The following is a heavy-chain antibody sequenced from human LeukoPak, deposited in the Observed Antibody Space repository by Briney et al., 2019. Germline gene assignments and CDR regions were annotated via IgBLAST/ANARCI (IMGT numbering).Heavy chain of an antibody. D-gene: IGHD3-10*01. CDR3: ARHGGLVRGAYDAFDI. CDR2: IYYSGST. CDR1: GGSISSYY. J-gene: IGHJ3*02. V-gene: IGHV4-59*08. Sequence: SETLSLTCTVSGGSISSYYWSWIRQPPGKGLEWIGYIYYSGSTNYNPSLKSRITISVDTSKNQFSLNLSSVTAADTAVYYCARHGGLVRGAYDAFDIWGQGTMVTVSS.